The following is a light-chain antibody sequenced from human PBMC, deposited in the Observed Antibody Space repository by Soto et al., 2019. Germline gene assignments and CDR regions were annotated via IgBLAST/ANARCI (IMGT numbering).Light chain of an antibody. V-gene: IGKV3-20*01. J-gene: IGKJ5*01. CDR1: QSVTNNY. CDR3: QQYGNSPIT. Sequence: DIVLTQSPGPLSLSPGERATLSCLASQSVTNNYLAWYQQKPGQAPRLLIDGASSRATGVPDRFSGTGSGTDFTLTISRLEPEDFAVFYCQQYGNSPITFGQGTRLEVK. CDR2: GAS.